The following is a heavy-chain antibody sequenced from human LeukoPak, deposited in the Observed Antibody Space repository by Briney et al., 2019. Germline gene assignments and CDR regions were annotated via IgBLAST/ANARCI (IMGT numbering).Heavy chain of an antibody. CDR3: ARRDPFDY. V-gene: IGHV3-7*01. Sequence: GGSLRLSCAASGFTFSNYWMSWVRQAPGKGPEWMGNIKEDGSETYYVDSVKGRFTISRDNAQNSLYLHMHSLRDEDTAVYYCARRDPFDYWGQGTMVTVSS. J-gene: IGHJ4*02. CDR2: IKEDGSET. CDR1: GFTFSNYW.